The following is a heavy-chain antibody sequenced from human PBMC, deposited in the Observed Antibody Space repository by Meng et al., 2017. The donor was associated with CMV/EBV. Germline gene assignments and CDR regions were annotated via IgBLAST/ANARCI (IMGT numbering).Heavy chain of an antibody. Sequence: GGSLRLSCAASGFTFSGSAMHWVRQASGKGLEWVGRIRSKANSYATAYAASVKGRFTISRDDSKNTLYLQMNSLRAEDTAVYYCARVLYSSSWYFVDYYYYYGMDVWGQGTTVTVSS. V-gene: IGHV3-73*01. J-gene: IGHJ6*02. CDR1: GFTFSGSA. D-gene: IGHD6-13*01. CDR2: IRSKANSYAT. CDR3: ARVLYSSSWYFVDYYYYYGMDV.